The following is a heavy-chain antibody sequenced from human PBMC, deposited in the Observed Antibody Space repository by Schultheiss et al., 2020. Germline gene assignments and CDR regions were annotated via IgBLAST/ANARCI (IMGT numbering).Heavy chain of an antibody. V-gene: IGHV1-18*04. D-gene: IGHD3-3*01. CDR3: AKGAGVLRFLEWLESMDV. CDR1: GYTFTSYG. J-gene: IGHJ6*02. Sequence: ASVTVSGKASGYTFTSYGISWVRQAPGQGLEWMGWISAYNGNTNYAQKLQGRVTITADESTSTAYMELSSLRSEDTAVYYCAKGAGVLRFLEWLESMDVWGQGTTVTVSS. CDR2: ISAYNGNT.